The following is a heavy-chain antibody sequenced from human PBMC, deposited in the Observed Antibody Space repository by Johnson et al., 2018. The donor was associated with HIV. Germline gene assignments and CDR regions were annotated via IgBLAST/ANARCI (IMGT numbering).Heavy chain of an antibody. CDR3: ARLPSGYSRDAFDI. Sequence: QEKLVESGGGLVQPGGSLRLSCAASGFTFSSYPMHWVRQAPGKGLEWVAVISYDGRSKFYADSAKGRFTISRDNSKNTLYLQMNSLRAEDTALYYCARLPSGYSRDAFDIWGQGTMVTVSS. CDR1: GFTFSSYP. V-gene: IGHV3-30*04. J-gene: IGHJ3*02. CDR2: ISYDGRSK. D-gene: IGHD5-18*01.